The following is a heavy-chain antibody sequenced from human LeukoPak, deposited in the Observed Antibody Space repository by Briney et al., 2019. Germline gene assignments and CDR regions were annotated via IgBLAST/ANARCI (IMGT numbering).Heavy chain of an antibody. V-gene: IGHV1-69*02. CDR3: ARGIVRGFVVVPAALYGMDV. CDR1: GGTFSSYT. CDR2: IIPILGIA. Sequence: GASVKVSCKASGGTFSSYTISWVRQAPGQGLEWMGRIIPILGIANYAQKFQGRVTITADKSTSTAYMGLSSLRSEDTAVYCCARGIVRGFVVVPAALYGMDVWGQGTTVTVSS. D-gene: IGHD2-2*01. J-gene: IGHJ6*02.